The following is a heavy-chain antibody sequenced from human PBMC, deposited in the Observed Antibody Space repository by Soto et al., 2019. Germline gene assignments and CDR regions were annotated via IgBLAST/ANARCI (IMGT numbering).Heavy chain of an antibody. CDR2: IYHSGST. CDR1: GGSISSSNW. V-gene: IGHV4-4*02. Sequence: SETLSLTCVVSGGSISSSNWWSWVRQPPGKGLEWMGEIYHSGSTNYNPSLKSRVIISADTSRNQFSLSLSSLTAADTAVYYCARVDHRGYFSVLTDFWGQGILVTVSS. D-gene: IGHD3-10*02. CDR3: ARVDHRGYFSVLTDF. J-gene: IGHJ4*02.